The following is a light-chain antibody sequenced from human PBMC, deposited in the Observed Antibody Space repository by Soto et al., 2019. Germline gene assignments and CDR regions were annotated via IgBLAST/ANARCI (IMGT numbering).Light chain of an antibody. CDR3: QNYKSAPLLT. CDR2: DAY. CDR1: QGISNY. Sequence: DIQMTQSPSSLSVSVGDRVTITCRASQGISNYLAWYQQKPGKVPKLLISDAYTLQSGVPSRFSGSGSGTDFTLTISSLHPEDVATYYCQNYKSAPLLTFGPGTKVDLK. J-gene: IGKJ3*01. V-gene: IGKV1-27*01.